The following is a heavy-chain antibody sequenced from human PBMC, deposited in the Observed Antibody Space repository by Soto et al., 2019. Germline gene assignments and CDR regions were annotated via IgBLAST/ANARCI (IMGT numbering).Heavy chain of an antibody. D-gene: IGHD3-3*01. CDR1: GFTFSSYA. V-gene: IGHV3-23*01. CDR3: AKDQRGHYDFWSGYYNY. Sequence: EVQLLESGGGLVQPGGSLRLSCAASGFTFSSYAMSWVRQAPGKGLEWVSAISGSGGSTYYADSVKGRFTISRDNSKNTLYLQINSLRAEDTAVYYCAKDQRGHYDFWSGYYNYWGQGTLVTVSS. J-gene: IGHJ4*02. CDR2: ISGSGGST.